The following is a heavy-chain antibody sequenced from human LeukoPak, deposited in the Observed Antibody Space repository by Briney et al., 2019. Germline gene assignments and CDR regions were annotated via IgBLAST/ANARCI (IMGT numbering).Heavy chain of an antibody. Sequence: GGSLRLSCAASGFSVSSNYMSWVRQAPGKGLEYVSVLYHDGGTYYADSVKGRFTISRDNSKNTLYLQMNSLRAEDTAVYYCARDGQGLHYWGQGALVTVSS. CDR3: ARDGQGLHY. CDR1: GFSVSSNY. V-gene: IGHV3-53*05. D-gene: IGHD4-11*01. CDR2: LYHDGGT. J-gene: IGHJ4*02.